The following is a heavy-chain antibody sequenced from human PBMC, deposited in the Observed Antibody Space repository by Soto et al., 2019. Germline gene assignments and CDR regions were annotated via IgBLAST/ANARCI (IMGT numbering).Heavy chain of an antibody. Sequence: SVKVSCKASGGTFSSYAISWVRQAPGQGLEWMGGIIPTFGTANYAQKFQGRVTITADESTSTAYMELSSLRSEDTAVYYCARYSGEYYGMDVWGQGTTVTVSS. V-gene: IGHV1-69*13. J-gene: IGHJ6*02. CDR2: IIPTFGTA. D-gene: IGHD5-12*01. CDR3: ARYSGEYYGMDV. CDR1: GGTFSSYA.